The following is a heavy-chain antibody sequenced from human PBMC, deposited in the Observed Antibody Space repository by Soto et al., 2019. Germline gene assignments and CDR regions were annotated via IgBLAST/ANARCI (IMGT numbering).Heavy chain of an antibody. J-gene: IGHJ3*01. V-gene: IGHV3-74*01. CDR1: GFTFSYYW. Sequence: EVQLVESGGGLVRPGGSLRLSCAASGFTFSYYWMHWVRQAPGKGLVWVSRIHSDGSSTTYADFVKGRFIISRDHARNTVDLQMNSVRVEDTAVYYCARGDRGAFDLWGQVTVVTVSS. D-gene: IGHD1-26*01. CDR2: IHSDGSST. CDR3: ARGDRGAFDL.